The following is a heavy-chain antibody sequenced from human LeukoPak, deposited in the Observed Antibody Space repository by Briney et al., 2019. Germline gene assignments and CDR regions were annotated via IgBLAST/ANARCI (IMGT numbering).Heavy chain of an antibody. J-gene: IGHJ4*02. CDR3: ARGVVRGSYFWPHDY. D-gene: IGHD1-26*01. V-gene: IGHV3-66*02. CDR1: GFTVSSNY. CDR2: IYSGGST. Sequence: QPGGSLRLSCAASGFTVSSNYMSWVRQAPGKGLEWVSVIYSGGSTYYADSVKGRFTISGDNSKNTLYLQMNSLRAEDTAVYYCARGVVRGSYFWPHDYWGQGTLVTVSS.